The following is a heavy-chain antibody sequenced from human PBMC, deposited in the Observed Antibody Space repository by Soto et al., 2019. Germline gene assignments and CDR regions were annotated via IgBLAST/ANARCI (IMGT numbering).Heavy chain of an antibody. CDR2: IYYSGST. J-gene: IGHJ5*02. V-gene: IGHV4-31*03. D-gene: IGHD2-8*01. CDR1: GGSISSGGYY. Sequence: SETLSLTCTVSGGSISSGGYYWSWIRQHPGKGLEWIGYIYYSGSTYYNPSLKSRVTISVDTSKNQFSLKLSSVTAADTAVYYCARVPTNYPDPYDLRPQHWFDPWGQGTLVTVS. CDR3: ARVPTNYPDPYDLRPQHWFDP.